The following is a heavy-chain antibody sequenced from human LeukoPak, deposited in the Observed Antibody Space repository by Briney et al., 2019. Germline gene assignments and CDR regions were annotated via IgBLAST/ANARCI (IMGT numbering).Heavy chain of an antibody. CDR3: AAYCHDTSGYFG. CDR2: ISYRGNT. Sequence: SETLSLTCSVSGGSISSSGYYWGWIRQPPGKGLEWIGSISYRGNTYYNPSLRSRVTISVDTSKNQFSLKLASVTAADTAVYYCAAYCHDTSGYFGCGQGTLVTVSS. J-gene: IGHJ4*02. CDR1: GGSISSSGYY. V-gene: IGHV4-39*01. D-gene: IGHD3-22*01.